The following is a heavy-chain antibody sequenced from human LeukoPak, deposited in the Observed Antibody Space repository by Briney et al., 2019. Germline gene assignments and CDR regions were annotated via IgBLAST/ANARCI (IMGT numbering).Heavy chain of an antibody. CDR3: ARHATEDYVWGSYDPHDAFDI. CDR2: IYYSGST. J-gene: IGHJ3*02. CDR1: GGSISSYY. Sequence: KPSETLSLTCTVSGGSISSYYWSWIRQPPGKGLEWIGYIYYSGSTNYNPSLKSRVTISVDTSKNQFSLKLSSVTAADTAVYYCARHATEDYVWGSYDPHDAFDIWGQGTMVTVSS. V-gene: IGHV4-59*01. D-gene: IGHD3-16*01.